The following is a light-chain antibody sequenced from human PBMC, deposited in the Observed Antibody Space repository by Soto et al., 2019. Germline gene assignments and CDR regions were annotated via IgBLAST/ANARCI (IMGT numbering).Light chain of an antibody. J-gene: IGLJ2*01. CDR2: DVT. V-gene: IGLV2-14*03. CDR3: SSYTSSSTVL. Sequence: QSALTQPASVSGSAGQSITISCTGASSDVGGYNYVSWYQQHPGKAPKLMIYDVTNRPSGVSNRFSGSKSGNTASLTISGLQTEDEPDYYCSSYTSSSTVLFGGGTKLTV. CDR1: SSDVGGYNY.